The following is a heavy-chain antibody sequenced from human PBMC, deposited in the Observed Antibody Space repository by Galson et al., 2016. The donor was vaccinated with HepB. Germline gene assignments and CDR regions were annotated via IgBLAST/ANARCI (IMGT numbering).Heavy chain of an antibody. Sequence: SLRLSCAASGFTFSTYGMNWVRQAPGKGLEWVSYIHSSSSTIYYADSVKGRFTISRDNARNSLYLQMNSLRAEDTAVYYCATYSGSYRLGYWGQGTLVTVSS. CDR3: ATYSGSYRLGY. D-gene: IGHD1-26*01. CDR1: GFTFSTYG. J-gene: IGHJ4*02. CDR2: IHSSSSTI. V-gene: IGHV3-48*01.